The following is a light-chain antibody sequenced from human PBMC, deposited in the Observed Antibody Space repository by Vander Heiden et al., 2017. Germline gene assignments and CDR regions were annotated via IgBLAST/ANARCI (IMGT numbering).Light chain of an antibody. CDR2: AAS. Sequence: IRMTQSPSSFSASTGDRVTITCRASQGISSYLAWYQQKPGKAPKLLIYAASTLQSGVPSRFSGSGSGTDFTLTISCLQSEDFATYYCQQYYSYPLTFGGGTKVEIK. V-gene: IGKV1-8*01. CDR3: QQYYSYPLT. J-gene: IGKJ4*01. CDR1: QGISSY.